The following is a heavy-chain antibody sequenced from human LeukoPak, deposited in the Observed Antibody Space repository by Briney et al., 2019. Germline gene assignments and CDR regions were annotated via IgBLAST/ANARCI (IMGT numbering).Heavy chain of an antibody. CDR1: GFTFSSYT. CDR2: ISARSGYI. J-gene: IGHJ4*02. D-gene: IGHD6-6*01. CDR3: MRESEYIASPKGDY. V-gene: IGHV3-21*01. Sequence: PGGSLRLSCAASGFTFSSYTMNWVRRAPGKGLEWVSSISARSGYIYYADSVKGRFTISRDNAKNSLYLQMNSLSDEDTAVYYCMRESEYIASPKGDYWGQGTLVTVSS.